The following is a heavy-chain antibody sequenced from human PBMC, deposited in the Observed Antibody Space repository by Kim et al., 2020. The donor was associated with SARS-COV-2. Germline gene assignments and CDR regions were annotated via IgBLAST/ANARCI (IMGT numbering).Heavy chain of an antibody. Sequence: YYADSVKGRFTISRDNSKNTLYLQMNSLRAEDTAVYYCANGEQWLDADYWGQGTLVTVSS. V-gene: IGHV3-23*01. J-gene: IGHJ4*02. CDR3: ANGEQWLDADY. D-gene: IGHD6-19*01.